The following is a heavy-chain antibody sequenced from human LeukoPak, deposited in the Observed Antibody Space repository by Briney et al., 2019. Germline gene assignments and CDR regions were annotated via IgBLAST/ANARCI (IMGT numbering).Heavy chain of an antibody. Sequence: SETLSLTCTVSGVSISSSPYYWGWIRQPPGKGLEWIATIYYSGSTYYNPSLKSRVTISPDTPNNQFSLKLTSLTAADTAVYYCARDPALVRGVDPWGQGTLVTVSS. V-gene: IGHV4-39*07. CDR3: ARDPALVRGVDP. CDR2: IYYSGST. J-gene: IGHJ5*02. CDR1: GVSISSSPYY. D-gene: IGHD3-10*01.